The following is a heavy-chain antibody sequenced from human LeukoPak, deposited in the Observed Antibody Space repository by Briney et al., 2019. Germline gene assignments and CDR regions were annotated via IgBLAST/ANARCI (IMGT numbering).Heavy chain of an antibody. CDR3: ATCRDEFGDYGFTS. D-gene: IGHD4-17*01. CDR2: IYNSGSS. V-gene: IGHV4-59*01. CDR1: GDSITSNY. Sequence: SETVSLTCTVSGDSITSNYWSWNRQPPGKGLEWIGYIYNSGSSKYNLSLKSRGTISADTSKNLFSLKLTSVTAADTAMYYCATCRDEFGDYGFTSWVQGTLGTVSS. J-gene: IGHJ5*02.